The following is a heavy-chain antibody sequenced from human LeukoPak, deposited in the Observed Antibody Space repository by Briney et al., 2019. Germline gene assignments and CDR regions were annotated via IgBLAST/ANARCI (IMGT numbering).Heavy chain of an antibody. CDR1: GFTFRSYS. J-gene: IGHJ4*02. Sequence: GGSLRLSCAASGFTFRSYSMNWVRQAPGKGLEWVSYISSSSTIYYADSVEGRFAISRDNAKNSLYLQMNSLRGEDTAVYYCASTVAADFDYWGRGTLVTVSS. V-gene: IGHV3-48*01. D-gene: IGHD6-19*01. CDR2: ISSSSTI. CDR3: ASTVAADFDY.